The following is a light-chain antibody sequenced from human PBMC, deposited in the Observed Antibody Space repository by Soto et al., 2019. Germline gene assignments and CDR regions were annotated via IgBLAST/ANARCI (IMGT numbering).Light chain of an antibody. V-gene: IGKV3D-20*02. CDR3: QQRTNWLWT. CDR1: QSVSSNS. J-gene: IGKJ1*01. Sequence: EIVMTQSPATLSVSPGERATLSCRASQSVSSNSLAWYQQKPGQAPRLLIYGASTRATGIPDRFSGSGSGTDFTLTIDSLEPEDFAVYYCQQRTNWLWTFGPGTKVDI. CDR2: GAS.